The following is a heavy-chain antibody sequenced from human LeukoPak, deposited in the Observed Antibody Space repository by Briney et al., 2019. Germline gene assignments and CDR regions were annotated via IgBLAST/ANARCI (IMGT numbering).Heavy chain of an antibody. V-gene: IGHV4-4*07. CDR2: IYTSGKL. CDR1: GGSISGSYY. D-gene: IGHD4-17*01. J-gene: IGHJ3*02. Sequence: SETLSLTCTVSGGSISGSYYWSWVRQPAGRGLEWIGRIYTSGKLTYNPSLKSRVTISVDKSKNQFSLKLSSVTAADTAVYYCARKRSDYYAFDIWGQGTMVTVSS. CDR3: ARKRSDYYAFDI.